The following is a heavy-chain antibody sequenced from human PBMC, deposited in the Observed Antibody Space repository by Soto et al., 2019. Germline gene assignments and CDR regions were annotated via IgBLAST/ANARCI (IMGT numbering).Heavy chain of an antibody. Sequence: ASVKVSCKASGGTFSSYAISWVRQAPGQGLEWMGGIIPIFGTANYAQKFQGRVTITADESTSTAYMELSSLRSEDTAVYYCARPTWYLYDSGGQSAWFGHWGEGTLVSVSS. J-gene: IGHJ5*02. CDR3: ARPTWYLYDSGGQSAWFGH. CDR1: GGTFSSYA. D-gene: IGHD3-22*01. CDR2: IIPIFGTA. V-gene: IGHV1-69*13.